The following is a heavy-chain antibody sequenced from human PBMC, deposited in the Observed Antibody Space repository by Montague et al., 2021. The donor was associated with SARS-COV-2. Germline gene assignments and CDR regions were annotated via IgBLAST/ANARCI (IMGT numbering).Heavy chain of an antibody. CDR1: GGSISSSSYY. V-gene: IGHV4-39*07. CDR2: IYYSGST. D-gene: IGHD3-16*01. CDR3: ARDGSLRFGILLGPRHYYCGMDV. Sequence: SETLSLTCTVSGGSISSSSYYWGWIRQPPGKGLEWIGSIYYSGSTYYNPSLKSRVTISVDTSKNQFSLKLSSVTAADTAVYYCARDGSLRFGILLGPRHYYCGMDVWGQGTTVTVSS. J-gene: IGHJ6*02.